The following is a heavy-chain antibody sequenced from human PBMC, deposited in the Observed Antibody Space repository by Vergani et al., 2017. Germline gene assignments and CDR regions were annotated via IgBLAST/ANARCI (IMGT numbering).Heavy chain of an antibody. CDR3: AKYLRDSTDGLPDS. Sequence: EVQLVESGGGLVQPGGSLRLSCAASGFTFSSYEMNWVRQAPGKGLEWVSYISSSGSTIYYADSVKGRFTISRDNAKNSLYLQMDSLRSEDTALYYCAKYLRDSTDGLPDSWGPGTLVIVSS. D-gene: IGHD2-21*02. CDR2: ISSSGSTI. V-gene: IGHV3-48*03. CDR1: GFTFSSYE. J-gene: IGHJ4*02.